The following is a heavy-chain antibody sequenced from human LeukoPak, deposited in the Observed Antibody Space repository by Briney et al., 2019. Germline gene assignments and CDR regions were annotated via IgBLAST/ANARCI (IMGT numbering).Heavy chain of an antibody. Sequence: GGSLRLSCAASGFTFSAYAMTWVRQAPGKGLEWVSVIYSGGSTYYTDSVKGRFTISRDNSKNTLYLQMNSLRAEDTAVYYCARSKERWLQFPFDYWGQGTLVTVSS. CDR2: IYSGGST. CDR1: GFTFSAYA. CDR3: ARSKERWLQFPFDY. V-gene: IGHV3-66*01. J-gene: IGHJ4*02. D-gene: IGHD5-24*01.